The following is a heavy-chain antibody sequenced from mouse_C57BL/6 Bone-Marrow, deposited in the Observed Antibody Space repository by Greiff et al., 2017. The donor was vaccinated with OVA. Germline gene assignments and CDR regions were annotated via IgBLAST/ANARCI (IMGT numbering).Heavy chain of an antibody. D-gene: IGHD2-14*01. V-gene: IGHV7-1*01. CDR3: ARDAGYVYAMDY. CDR1: GFTFSDFY. J-gene: IGHJ4*01. Sequence: EVKLVESGGGLVQSGRSLRLSCATSGFTFSDFYMEWVRQAPGKGLEWIAASRNKANDYTTEYSASVKGRFIVSRDTSQSILYLQMNALRAEYTAIYYCARDAGYVYAMDYWGQGTSVTVSS. CDR2: SRNKANDYTT.